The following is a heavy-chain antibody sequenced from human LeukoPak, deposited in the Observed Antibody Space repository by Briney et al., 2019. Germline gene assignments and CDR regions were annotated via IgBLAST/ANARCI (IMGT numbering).Heavy chain of an antibody. J-gene: IGHJ4*02. Sequence: GSLRLSCTAPGFPFNAYNIHWIRQSPGRGLEWVSFIRNDETEIHYADFAKGRFTISRDRSKNSVYLQMNSLRPDDTALYYCAKDGGRYRFDFWGQGTMVTVSS. V-gene: IGHV3-30*02. CDR3: AKDGGRYRFDF. CDR2: IRNDETEI. CDR1: GFPFNAYN. D-gene: IGHD3-16*02.